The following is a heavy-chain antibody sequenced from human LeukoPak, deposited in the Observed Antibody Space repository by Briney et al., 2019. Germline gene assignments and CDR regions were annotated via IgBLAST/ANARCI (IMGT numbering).Heavy chain of an antibody. CDR2: IYPGDSDT. D-gene: IGHD3-10*01. CDR1: GYSFPDYW. CDR3: WRPDQLRWFGAPRRPYYYVLAV. Sequence: GESLKISCKGSGYSFPDYWIGWVRQMPGKGLEWMGIIYPGDSDTRYSPSFQGQVTISADKSISTAYLQWSSLKASDTAMYYWWRPDQLRWFGAPRRPYYYVLAVGGQGTTVT. J-gene: IGHJ6*02. V-gene: IGHV5-51*01.